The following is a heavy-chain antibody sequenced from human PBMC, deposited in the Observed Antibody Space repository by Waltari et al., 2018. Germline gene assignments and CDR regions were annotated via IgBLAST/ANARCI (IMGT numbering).Heavy chain of an antibody. CDR1: GFTFSSYA. D-gene: IGHD7-27*01. Sequence: QVQLVESGGGVVQPGRSLRLSCAASGFTFSSYAMHWVRQAPGKGLGWVAVISNDGSNKYYADSVKGRITISRDNSKNTLYLQMSSLGAEDTAVYYCARDYPLTGDWYFDLWGRGTLVTVSS. CDR2: ISNDGSNK. J-gene: IGHJ2*01. CDR3: ARDYPLTGDWYFDL. V-gene: IGHV3-30-3*01.